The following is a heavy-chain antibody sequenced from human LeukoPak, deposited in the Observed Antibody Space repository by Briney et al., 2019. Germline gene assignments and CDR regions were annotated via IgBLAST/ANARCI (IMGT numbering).Heavy chain of an antibody. CDR2: VPHSGGT. CDR1: GGSISSSSYY. D-gene: IGHD3-3*01. V-gene: IGHV4-39*07. J-gene: IGHJ3*02. CDR3: ARDQTNFGIILWAFDI. Sequence: SETLSLTCTVSGGSISSSSYYWGWIRQAPGKGLEWIGSVPHSGGTYYNPSLRSRLTTSLDTSTNQFSLELYSVTAADTAVYYCARDQTNFGIILWAFDIWGQGTMVSVSS.